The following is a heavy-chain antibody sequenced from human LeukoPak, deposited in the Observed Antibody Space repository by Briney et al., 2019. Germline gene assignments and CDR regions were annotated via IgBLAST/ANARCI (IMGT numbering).Heavy chain of an antibody. V-gene: IGHV3-7*01. CDR2: IKQDGSEK. CDR1: GFTFSSYW. Sequence: PGGSLRLSCAASGFTFSSYWMSWVRQAPGKGLEWVANIKQDGSEKYYVDSVKGRFTISRDNAKNSLYLQMNSLRAEDTAVYYCAGAYDFWSGLDYYYGMDVWGQGTTVTVSS. CDR3: AGAYDFWSGLDYYYGMDV. J-gene: IGHJ6*02. D-gene: IGHD3-3*01.